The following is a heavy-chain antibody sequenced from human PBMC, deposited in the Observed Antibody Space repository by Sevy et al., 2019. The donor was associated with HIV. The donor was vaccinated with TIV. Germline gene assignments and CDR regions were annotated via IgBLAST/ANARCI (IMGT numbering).Heavy chain of an antibody. Sequence: GGSLRLSCAASRFSFNGYGMHWVRQAPGKGLEWVAFIRYDGSNKYYADSVKGRFTISRDDSKNTLYLQMNSLRAEDTALYYCARGTPAFCTGGVCFNWFDPWDQGTLVTVSS. J-gene: IGHJ5*02. D-gene: IGHD2-8*02. CDR3: ARGTPAFCTGGVCFNWFDP. V-gene: IGHV3-30*02. CDR2: IRYDGSNK. CDR1: RFSFNGYG.